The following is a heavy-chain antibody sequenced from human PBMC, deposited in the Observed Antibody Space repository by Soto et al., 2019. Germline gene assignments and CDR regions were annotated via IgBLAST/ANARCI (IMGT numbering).Heavy chain of an antibody. D-gene: IGHD6-6*01. CDR2: MSDDGSDT. J-gene: IGHJ5*02. Sequence: PEGSLRLSCVGSGVIFSNNGMHWVRQTPGQGLEWVCFMSDDGSDTFYEESVKVRFNISRDNSNNTLFLHMSNLSAEDTAMYYCTIVRAVHSALDXLGQGTRVTVSX. V-gene: IGHV3-30*03. CDR1: GVIFSNNG. CDR3: TIVRAVHSALDX.